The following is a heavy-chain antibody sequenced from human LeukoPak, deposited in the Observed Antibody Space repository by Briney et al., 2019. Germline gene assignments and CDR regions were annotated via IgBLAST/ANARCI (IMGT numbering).Heavy chain of an antibody. J-gene: IGHJ4*02. CDR1: GASISSNYW. CDR3: ARGAALVTHRYFDY. Sequence: SETLSLTCAVSGASISSNYWWSWVRQPPGKGLEWIGELHHSGSTNYSPSLKSRVTTSVDKSKNQFSLTLTSATAADTAVYYCARGAALVTHRYFDYWGPGTLVTVSS. CDR2: LHHSGST. D-gene: IGHD5-18*01. V-gene: IGHV4-4*02.